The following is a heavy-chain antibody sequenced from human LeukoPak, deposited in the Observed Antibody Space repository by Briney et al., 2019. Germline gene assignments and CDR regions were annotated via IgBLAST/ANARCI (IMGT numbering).Heavy chain of an antibody. CDR2: VSYDGRNE. CDR3: AREVEGESADFRSGFWSYGMDV. Sequence: GGSLRLSCAASGFTFCSYGMHWVRQAPGKGLEWVAVVSYDGRNEYYADSVKGRFTISRDNAKNSLYLQMNSLRAEDTAVYYCAREVEGESADFRSGFWSYGMDVWGQGTTVTVSS. D-gene: IGHD3-3*01. J-gene: IGHJ6*02. V-gene: IGHV3-30*03. CDR1: GFTFCSYG.